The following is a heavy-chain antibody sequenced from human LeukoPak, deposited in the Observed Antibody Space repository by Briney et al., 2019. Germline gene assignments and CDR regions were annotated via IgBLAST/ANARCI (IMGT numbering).Heavy chain of an antibody. J-gene: IGHJ4*02. CDR3: ARDREPIFYGSGSYTLVY. Sequence: ASVKVSCKASGYTFNSYGIIWVRQAPGQGLEWMGWINPNSGGTNYAQKFQGRVTMTRDTSISTAYMELSRLRSDDTAVYYCARDREPIFYGSGSYTLVYWGQGTLVTVSS. D-gene: IGHD3-10*01. CDR2: INPNSGGT. CDR1: GYTFNSYG. V-gene: IGHV1-2*02.